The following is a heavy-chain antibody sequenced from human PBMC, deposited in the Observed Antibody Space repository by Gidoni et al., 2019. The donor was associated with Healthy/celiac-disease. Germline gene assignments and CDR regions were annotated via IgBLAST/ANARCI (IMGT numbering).Heavy chain of an antibody. CDR1: GFTFSSYG. CDR3: ARDRAVEGNVDP. CDR2: IWYDGSNK. Sequence: QVQLVESGGGVVQPGRSLRLSCAASGFTFSSYGMHWVRQAPGKGLEWVAVIWYDGSNKYYADSVKGRFTISRDNSKNTLYLQMNSLRAEDTAVYYCARDRAVEGNVDPWGQGTLVTVSS. D-gene: IGHD6-19*01. V-gene: IGHV3-33*01. J-gene: IGHJ5*02.